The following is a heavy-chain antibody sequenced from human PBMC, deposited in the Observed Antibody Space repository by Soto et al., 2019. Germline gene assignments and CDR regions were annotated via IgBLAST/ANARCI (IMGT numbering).Heavy chain of an antibody. V-gene: IGHV4-59*01. CDR3: ARAKKGSSSWYRGAGYYYAMDL. CDR1: GGYFSSYY. D-gene: IGHD6-13*01. CDR2: IYYSGST. J-gene: IGHJ6*02. Sequence: WETLSVTCTVSGGYFSSYYWSWIRQPPGKGLEWIGYIYYSGSTNYNPSLKSRVTISVDTSKNQFSLKLSSVTAADTAVYYCARAKKGSSSWYRGAGYYYAMDLWGQGTTVTVSS.